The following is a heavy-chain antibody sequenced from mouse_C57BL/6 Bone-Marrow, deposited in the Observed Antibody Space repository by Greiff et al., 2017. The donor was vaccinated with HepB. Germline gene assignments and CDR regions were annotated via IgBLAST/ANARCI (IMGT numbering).Heavy chain of an antibody. CDR1: GYTFTSYG. J-gene: IGHJ3*01. CDR3: ASSSGTGFAY. D-gene: IGHD3-3*01. Sequence: VKLQQSGAELARPGASVKLSCKASGYTFTSYGISWVKQRTGQGLEWIGEIYPRSGNTYYNEKFKGKATLTADKSSSTAYMELRSLTSEDSAVYFCASSSGTGFAYWGQGTLVTVSA. CDR2: IYPRSGNT. V-gene: IGHV1-81*01.